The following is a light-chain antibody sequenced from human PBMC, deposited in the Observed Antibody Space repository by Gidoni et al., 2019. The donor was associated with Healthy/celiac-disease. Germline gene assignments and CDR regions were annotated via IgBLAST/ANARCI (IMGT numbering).Light chain of an antibody. Sequence: EIVITQSPATLSVSPGERATLSCSASQSVSSNLAWYQQKPGQAPRLLIYGASTRATGSPARFSGSGSGTEFTLTISSLQSEDFAVYYCQQYNNWWTFGQGTKVEIK. CDR3: QQYNNWWT. J-gene: IGKJ1*01. CDR2: GAS. V-gene: IGKV3-15*01. CDR1: QSVSSN.